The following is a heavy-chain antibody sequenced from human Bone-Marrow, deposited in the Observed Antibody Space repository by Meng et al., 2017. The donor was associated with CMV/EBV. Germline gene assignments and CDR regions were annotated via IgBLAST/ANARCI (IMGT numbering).Heavy chain of an antibody. CDR3: ARDRRRWELLFDY. CDR1: GFTFSSYW. J-gene: IGHJ4*02. V-gene: IGHV3-30*03. CDR2: ISYDGSNK. Sequence: GESLKISCAASGFTFSSYWMHWVRQAPGKGLEWVAVISYDGSNKYYADSVKGRFTISRDNSKNTLYLQMNSLRAEDTAVYYCARDRRRWELLFDYWGQGTLVTVSS. D-gene: IGHD1-26*01.